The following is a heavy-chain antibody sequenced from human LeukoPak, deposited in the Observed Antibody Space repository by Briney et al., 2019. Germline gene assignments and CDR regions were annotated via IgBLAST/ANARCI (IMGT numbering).Heavy chain of an antibody. CDR1: GYTFTPYG. CDR2: ISAYNGNT. CDR3: ARDTTVVTPDGLDI. J-gene: IGHJ3*02. Sequence: ASVKVSCKASGYTFTPYGISWVRQAPGQGLEWMGWISAYNGNTNYAQKLLDRVTMTTDTSTNTAYMELRSLRSDDTAVYYCARDTTVVTPDGLDIWGQGTMVTVSS. D-gene: IGHD4-23*01. V-gene: IGHV1-18*01.